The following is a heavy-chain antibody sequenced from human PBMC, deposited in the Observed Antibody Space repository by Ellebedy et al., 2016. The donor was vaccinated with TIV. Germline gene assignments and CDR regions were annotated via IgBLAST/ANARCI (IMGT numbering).Heavy chain of an antibody. J-gene: IGHJ4*02. CDR1: GGSFSGYY. CDR3: ARDGGLCGGDCYPFDY. Sequence: ESLKISCAVYGGSFSGYYWSWIRQPPGKGLEWIGEINHSGYTNYNPSLKSRVTISVDTSKNQFSLKLSSVTAADTAVYYCARDGGLCGGDCYPFDYWGQGTLVTVSS. CDR2: INHSGYT. V-gene: IGHV4-34*01. D-gene: IGHD2-21*01.